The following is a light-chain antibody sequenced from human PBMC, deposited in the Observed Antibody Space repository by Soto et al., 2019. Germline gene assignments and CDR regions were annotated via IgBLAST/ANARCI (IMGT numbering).Light chain of an antibody. J-gene: IGKJ4*01. V-gene: IGKV3-15*01. CDR2: DAS. CDR1: QSISSN. Sequence: EIVMTQSPATLSVSPGEGATLSCRASQSISSNLAWYQQKPGQAPRLVIFDASTRATGIPDRFSGRGSGTDFTLTISSLQSEDSAVYFRQQYNDWPPITFGGGTKVEIK. CDR3: QQYNDWPPIT.